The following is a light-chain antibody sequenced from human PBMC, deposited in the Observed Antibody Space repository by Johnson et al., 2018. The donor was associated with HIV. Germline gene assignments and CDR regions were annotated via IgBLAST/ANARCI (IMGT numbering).Light chain of an antibody. CDR1: SSNIGNNY. CDR2: DND. V-gene: IGLV1-51*01. Sequence: QSVLTQPPSVSAAPGQKVTISCSGSSSNIGNNYVSWFQQLPGTAPKLLIYDNDKRPPGIPARFSDSQSGASATLAITGIPTGDDADYSWGTWDTRLGDKYVFVRGTKVTVL. CDR3: GTWDTRLGDKYV. J-gene: IGLJ1*01.